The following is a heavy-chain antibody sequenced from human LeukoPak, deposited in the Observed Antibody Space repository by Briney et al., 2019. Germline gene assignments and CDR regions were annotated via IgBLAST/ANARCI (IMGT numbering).Heavy chain of an antibody. J-gene: IGHJ4*02. CDR1: GYSISSSSYY. D-gene: IGHD3-3*01. CDR3: ARHETIFGVVIMIDY. CDR2: IYYSGST. Sequence: SETLSLTCTVSGYSISSSSYYWGWIRQPPGKGLEWIGSIYYSGSTYYNPSLKSRVTISVDTSKNQFSLKLSSVTAADTAVYYCARHETIFGVVIMIDYWGQGTLVTVSS. V-gene: IGHV4-39*01.